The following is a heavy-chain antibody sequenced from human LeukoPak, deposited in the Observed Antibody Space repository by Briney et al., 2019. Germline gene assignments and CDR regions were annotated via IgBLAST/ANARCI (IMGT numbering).Heavy chain of an antibody. J-gene: IGHJ4*02. CDR1: GFTFSSSS. CDR3: AREIFRWGGY. V-gene: IGHV3-21*01. Sequence: PGGSLRLSCAVSGFTFSSSSLNWVRQAPGKGLEWVSSITRQSTYIYYADSMKGRFTISRDSAKNSLYLQMNSLRAEDTAVYYCAREIFRWGGYWGQGTLVTVSS. D-gene: IGHD3-3*01. CDR2: ITRQSTYI.